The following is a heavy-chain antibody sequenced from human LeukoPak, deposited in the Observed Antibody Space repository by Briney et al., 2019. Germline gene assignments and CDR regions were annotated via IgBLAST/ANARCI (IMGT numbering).Heavy chain of an antibody. CDR1: VGSISSYY. CDR2: IYYSGST. CDR3: ARDSLGIDY. V-gene: IGHV4-59*01. Sequence: SETLSLTCTVSVGSISSYYWSWIRQPPGKELEWIGYIYYSGSTNYNPSLKSRVTISVDTSKNQFSLKLSSVTAADTAVYYCARDSLGIDYWGQGTLVTVSS. D-gene: IGHD1-26*01. J-gene: IGHJ4*02.